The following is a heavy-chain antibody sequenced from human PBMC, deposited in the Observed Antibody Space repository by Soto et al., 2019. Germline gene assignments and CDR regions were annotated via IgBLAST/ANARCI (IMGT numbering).Heavy chain of an antibody. J-gene: IGHJ4*02. Sequence: EVQLVQSGAEVKKPGESLKISCQGFGYTFSTYWIGWVRQKPGQGLEWMGAIYPADSDTRYTPSFEGHGTFSADKSLSTAYLQWNRLRAADTARYCCARRRVWNDAFDLWGQGVLVTVSS. CDR1: GYTFSTYW. CDR2: IYPADSDT. CDR3: ARRRVWNDAFDL. V-gene: IGHV5-51*03. D-gene: IGHD1-1*01.